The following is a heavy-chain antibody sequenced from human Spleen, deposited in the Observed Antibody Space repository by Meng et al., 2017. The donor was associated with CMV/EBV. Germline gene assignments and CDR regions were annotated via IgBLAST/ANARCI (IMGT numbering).Heavy chain of an antibody. CDR1: GYTFTGYY. Sequence: ASVKVSCKASGYTFTGYYMHWVRQAPGQGLEWMGWINPNSGGTNYAQKFQGRVTMTRDTSISTAYMELSSLRSEDTAVYYCAREKDYYDSSGYRRLRLDYWGQGTLVTVSS. J-gene: IGHJ4*02. CDR3: AREKDYYDSSGYRRLRLDY. CDR2: INPNSGGT. D-gene: IGHD3-22*01. V-gene: IGHV1-2*02.